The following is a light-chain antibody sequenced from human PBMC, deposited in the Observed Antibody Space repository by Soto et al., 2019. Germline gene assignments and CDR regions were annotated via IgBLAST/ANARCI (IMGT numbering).Light chain of an antibody. Sequence: DIQMTQSPSTLSASVGDRVTITCRASQSISSWLAWYQQKPGKAPKLLIYKASYLESGVPSRFSGSGSGTEFTLTISSLQPDDFATYYCQQYNIYSPMNPFGQGTKVEIK. CDR2: KAS. CDR3: QQYNIYSPMNP. CDR1: QSISSW. J-gene: IGKJ1*01. V-gene: IGKV1-5*03.